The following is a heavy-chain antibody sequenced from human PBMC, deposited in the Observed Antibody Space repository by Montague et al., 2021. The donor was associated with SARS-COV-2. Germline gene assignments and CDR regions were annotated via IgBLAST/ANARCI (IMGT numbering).Heavy chain of an antibody. CDR3: AKGSHIYETRGLRTGWFDP. CDR2: VCRLGIA. D-gene: IGHD7-27*01. J-gene: IGHJ5*02. V-gene: IGHV4-34*01. CDR1: LQCGGGEL. Sequence: SETLSLTCAGYLQCGGGELRRRTQEHTSELQARLQVVCRLGIASYNPSLQSRLTMSVDTYKQQFSLRLSSVTAADTAAYFCAKGSHIYETRGLRTGWFDPWGQGTLVTVSS.